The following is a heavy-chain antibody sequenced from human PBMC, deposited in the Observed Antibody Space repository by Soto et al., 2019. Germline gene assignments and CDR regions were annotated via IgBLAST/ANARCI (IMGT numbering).Heavy chain of an antibody. J-gene: IGHJ3*02. CDR3: ARVWHYGDPYDAFAI. V-gene: IGHV4-34*01. D-gene: IGHD4-17*01. Sequence: SETLSLTCAVYGGSFSGYYWSWIRQPPGKGLEWIGEINHSGSTNYNPSLKSRVTISVDTSKNQFSLKLSSVTAADTAVYYCARVWHYGDPYDAFAIWGQGTMVTVSS. CDR2: INHSGST. CDR1: GGSFSGYY.